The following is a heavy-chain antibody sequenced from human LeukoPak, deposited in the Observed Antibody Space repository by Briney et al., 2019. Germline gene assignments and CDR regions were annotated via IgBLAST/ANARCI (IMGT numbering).Heavy chain of an antibody. CDR2: IKEDGSEE. D-gene: IGHD4/OR15-4a*01. Sequence: GGSLRLSCAASGFTFSSYWMSWVRQAPGKGLEWVANIKEDGSEEHCVDSVKGRFTISRDNAKNSLYLQMNSLRAEDTAVYYCARGRLCDYWGQGTLVTVSS. V-gene: IGHV3-7*01. J-gene: IGHJ4*02. CDR1: GFTFSSYW. CDR3: ARGRLCDY.